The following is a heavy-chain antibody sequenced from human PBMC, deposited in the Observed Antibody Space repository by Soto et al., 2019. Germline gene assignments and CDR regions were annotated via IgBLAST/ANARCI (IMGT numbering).Heavy chain of an antibody. J-gene: IGHJ3*02. CDR2: IYYSGST. V-gene: IGHV4-59*01. CDR3: ARGIGDILGYDDFYI. D-gene: IGHD2-15*01. Sequence: SETLSLTCTVSGGSISSYYWSWIRQPPGKGLEWIGYIYYSGSTNYNPSLKSRVTISVDTSKNQFSLKLSSVTAADTAVYYCARGIGDILGYDDFYIWGQGTMVTVSS. CDR1: GGSISSYY.